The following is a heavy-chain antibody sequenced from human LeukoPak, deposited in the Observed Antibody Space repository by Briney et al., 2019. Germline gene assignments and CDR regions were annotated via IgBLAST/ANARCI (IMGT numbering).Heavy chain of an antibody. CDR1: GGSISIGSYY. CDR3: ARESHYYGSTGRFDP. Sequence: SETLSLTCTVSGGSISIGSYYWSWIRQPAGKGLEWIGRIYTSGSTNYNPSLKSRVTISVDTSKNQFSLKLSSVTAADTAVYYCARESHYYGSTGRFDPWGQGTLVTVSS. D-gene: IGHD3-10*01. V-gene: IGHV4-61*02. J-gene: IGHJ5*02. CDR2: IYTSGST.